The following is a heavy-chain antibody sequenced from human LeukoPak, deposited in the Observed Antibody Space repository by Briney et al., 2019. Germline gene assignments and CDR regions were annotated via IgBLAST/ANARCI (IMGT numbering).Heavy chain of an antibody. CDR1: GGSISSYY. CDR2: IYTSGST. J-gene: IGHJ5*02. D-gene: IGHD2-21*02. CDR3: ARDPLAYCGGDCQDWFDP. V-gene: IGHV4-4*07. Sequence: SETLSLTCTVSGGSISSYYWSWIRQPAGQGLEWIGRIYTSGSTNYNPSLKSRVTMSVDTSKNQFSLKLSSVTAADTAVYYCARDPLAYCGGDCQDWFDPWGQGTLVTVSS.